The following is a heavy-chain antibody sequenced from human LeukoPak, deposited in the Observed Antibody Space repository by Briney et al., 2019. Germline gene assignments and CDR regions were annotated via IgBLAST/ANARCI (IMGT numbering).Heavy chain of an antibody. CDR1: GFTFSSYW. V-gene: IGHV3-74*01. CDR2: MNIDGSSI. Sequence: GGSLRLSCAASGFTFSSYWMYWFRQAPGEGLVWVSRMNIDGSSISYADSVKGRFTMSRDNAKNTLYLQMNRLRVEDTAVYYCARAGGGDTRMAFDPWGQGTLVTVSS. J-gene: IGHJ5*02. CDR3: ARAGGGDTRMAFDP. D-gene: IGHD2-21*01.